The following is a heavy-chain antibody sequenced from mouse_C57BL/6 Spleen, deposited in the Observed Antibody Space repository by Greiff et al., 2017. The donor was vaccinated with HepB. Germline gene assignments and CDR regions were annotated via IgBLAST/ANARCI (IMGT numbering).Heavy chain of an antibody. CDR2: ISSGGDYI. Sequence: DVMLVESGEGLVKPGGSLKLSCAASGFTFSSYAMSWVRQTPEKRLEWVAYISSGGDYIYYADTVKGRFTISRDNARNTLYLQMSSLKSEDTAMYYCTRDTRDYFDYWGQGTTLTVSS. CDR1: GFTFSSYA. V-gene: IGHV5-9-1*02. J-gene: IGHJ2*01. CDR3: TRDTRDYFDY.